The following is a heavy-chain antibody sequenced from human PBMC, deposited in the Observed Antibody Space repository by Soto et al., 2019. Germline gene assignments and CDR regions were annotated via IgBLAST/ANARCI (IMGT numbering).Heavy chain of an antibody. D-gene: IGHD6-13*01. Sequence: QVQLVQSGAEVKKPGASVKVSCKASGYTFTTYAMHWVRQAPGQRLEWMGWINAGNGNTRYSQKFQGRVTITRDTSANIADMELSSLRSQDTAVYYCARAYSSSWFSDNWGQGTLVTVSS. V-gene: IGHV1-3*01. J-gene: IGHJ4*02. CDR1: GYTFTTYA. CDR3: ARAYSSSWFSDN. CDR2: INAGNGNT.